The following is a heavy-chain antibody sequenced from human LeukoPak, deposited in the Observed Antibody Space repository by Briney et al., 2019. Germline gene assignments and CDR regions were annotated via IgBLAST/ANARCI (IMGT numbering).Heavy chain of an antibody. D-gene: IGHD5-18*01. CDR1: GFTASSDY. CDR2: IYSGGST. V-gene: IGHV3-53*01. CDR3: ARGYTRYYFDY. Sequence: GVSLRLSCAASGFTASSDYMTWVRQAPGKGLEWVSVIYSGGSTYYADSVKGRFTISRDNSKNTLYLQMNSLRAEDTAVYYCARGYTRYYFDYWGQGTLVTVSP. J-gene: IGHJ4*02.